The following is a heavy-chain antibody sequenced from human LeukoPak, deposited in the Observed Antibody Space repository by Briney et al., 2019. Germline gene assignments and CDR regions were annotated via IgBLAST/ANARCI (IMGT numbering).Heavy chain of an antibody. V-gene: IGHV3-74*01. Sequence: GGSLRLSCAASGSTFSSYWMRWVRQAPGKGLVWVSRINRDGNTTRYADSVRGRFTISRDNAKNTRYLQMNSLRAEDTAMYYCVRVRGSRYDYYYGMHVGSEGATVTVSS. J-gene: IGHJ6*04. CDR2: INRDGNTT. D-gene: IGHD3-16*01. CDR3: VRVRGSRYDYYYGMHV. CDR1: GSTFSSYW.